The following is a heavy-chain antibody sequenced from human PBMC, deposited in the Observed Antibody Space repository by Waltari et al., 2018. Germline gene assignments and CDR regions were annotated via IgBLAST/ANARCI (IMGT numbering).Heavy chain of an antibody. CDR2: IYYSGST. Sequence: QVQLQESGPGLVKPSETLSLTCTVSGGSISSYYWSWIRQHPGKGLEWIGYIYYSGSTNYNPSLKSRVTISVDTSKNQFSLKLSSVTAADTAVYYCARLLRRVSPEGRGDIVATYDYWGQGTLVTVSS. CDR1: GGSISSYY. J-gene: IGHJ4*02. CDR3: ARLLRRVSPEGRGDIVATYDY. V-gene: IGHV4-59*01. D-gene: IGHD5-12*01.